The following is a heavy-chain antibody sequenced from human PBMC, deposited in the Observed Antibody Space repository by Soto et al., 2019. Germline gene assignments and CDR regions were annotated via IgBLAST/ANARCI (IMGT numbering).Heavy chain of an antibody. D-gene: IGHD2-15*01. V-gene: IGHV3-49*03. CDR2: IRSKAYGGTT. J-gene: IGHJ6*02. Sequence: SLRLSCTASGFTFGDYAMSWFRQAPGKGLEWVVFIRSKAYGGTTEYAASVKGRFTISRDDSKSIAYLQMNSLKTEDTAVYYCTRDIVVVVAATIFYYYGMDVWGQGTTVTVSS. CDR3: TRDIVVVVAATIFYYYGMDV. CDR1: GFTFGDYA.